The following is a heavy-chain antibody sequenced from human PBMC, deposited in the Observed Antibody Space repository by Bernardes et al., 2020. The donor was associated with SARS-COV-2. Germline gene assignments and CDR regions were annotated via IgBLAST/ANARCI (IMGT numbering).Heavy chain of an antibody. CDR2: ISGSGGTT. J-gene: IGHJ6*03. D-gene: IGHD3-3*01. CDR3: VKGVDFWSGKYYFDV. Sequence: GSLRLSCAASGFTFSSYAMTWVRQAPGKGLEWVSTISGSGGTTYYADSVKGRFTISRDNSKNTLYLQMNSLRAEDTAVYYCVKGVDFWSGKYYFDVWGQGTTVTVS. CDR1: GFTFSSYA. V-gene: IGHV3-23*01.